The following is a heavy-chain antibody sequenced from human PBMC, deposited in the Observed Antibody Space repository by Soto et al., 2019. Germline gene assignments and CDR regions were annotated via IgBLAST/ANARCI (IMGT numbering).Heavy chain of an antibody. CDR2: ISYDGSNK. D-gene: IGHD1-1*01. Sequence: PGGSLRLSCTASGCTFSSYGMHWVRQAPGKGLEWVAVISYDGSNKYYADSVKGRFTISRDNSKNTLYLQMNSLRAEDTAVYYCAKNFWKSEDYYYGMDVWGQGTTVTVSS. V-gene: IGHV3-30*18. J-gene: IGHJ6*02. CDR1: GCTFSSYG. CDR3: AKNFWKSEDYYYGMDV.